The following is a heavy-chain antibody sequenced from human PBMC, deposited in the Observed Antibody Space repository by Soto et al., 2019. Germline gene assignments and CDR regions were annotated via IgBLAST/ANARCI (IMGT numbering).Heavy chain of an antibody. J-gene: IGHJ4*02. Sequence: QVQLVESVGGVVQPGRSLRLSCAASGFTFSSYAMHWVRQAPGKGLEWVAVISYDGSNKYYADSVKGRFTISRDNSKNTLYLQMNSLRAEDTAVYYCARERVEAAAGLSDYWGQGTLVTVSS. D-gene: IGHD6-13*01. CDR3: ARERVEAAAGLSDY. CDR2: ISYDGSNK. V-gene: IGHV3-30-3*01. CDR1: GFTFSSYA.